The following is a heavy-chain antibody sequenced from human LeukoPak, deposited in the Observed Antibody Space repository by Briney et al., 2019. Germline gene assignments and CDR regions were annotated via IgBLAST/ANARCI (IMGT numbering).Heavy chain of an antibody. V-gene: IGHV1-2*06. CDR1: GYTFTGYY. D-gene: IGHD6-19*01. CDR3: ARDLFSGWYVIDY. CDR2: INPNSGGT. Sequence: ASVKVSCKASGYTFTGYYMHWVRQAPGQGLEWMGRINPNSGGTNYAQKFQGRVTMTRDASISTAYMELSRLRPDDTAVYYCARDLFSGWYVIDYWGQGTLVTVSS. J-gene: IGHJ4*02.